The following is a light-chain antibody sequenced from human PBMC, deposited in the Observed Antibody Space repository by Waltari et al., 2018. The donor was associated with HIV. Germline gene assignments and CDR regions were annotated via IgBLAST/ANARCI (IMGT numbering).Light chain of an antibody. CDR1: SSDVGIYNL. V-gene: IGLV2-23*01. CDR3: CSYAVSFVV. Sequence: QSALTQPASASGSHGQSITISCTGTSSDVGIYNLVSWYQQYPGKAPKLMMSEGCRLPSGVSNRFSVSKSGNTASLTIAGLQTEDEADYYCCSYAVSFVVFGGGTKLTVL. CDR2: EGC. J-gene: IGLJ2*01.